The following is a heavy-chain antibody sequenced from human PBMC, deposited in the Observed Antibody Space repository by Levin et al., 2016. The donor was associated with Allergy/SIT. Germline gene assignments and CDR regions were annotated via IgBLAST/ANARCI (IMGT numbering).Heavy chain of an antibody. CDR3: ARNNIVATFWGMDV. D-gene: IGHD5-12*01. V-gene: IGHV3-11*01. CDR2: ISSSGSTI. Sequence: WIRQPPGKGLEWVSYISSSGSTIYYADSVKGRFTISRDNAKNSLYLQMNSLRAEDTAVYYCARNNIVATFWGMDVWGQGTTVTVSS. J-gene: IGHJ6*02.